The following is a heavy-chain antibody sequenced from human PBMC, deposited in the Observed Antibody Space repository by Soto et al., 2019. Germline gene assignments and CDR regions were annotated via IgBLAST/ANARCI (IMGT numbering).Heavy chain of an antibody. CDR1: GFSLNTYH. V-gene: IGHV4-59*12. D-gene: IGHD6-19*01. CDR3: ARRGRDWYGGVFDI. CDR2: IDYSGST. J-gene: IGHJ3*02. Sequence: SETLSLTCTVSGFSLNTYHWSWIRQPPGKGLEWLGYIDYSGSTNYNSSLRSRVTFSVDTTKNQFSLRLSSVTAADTAVYYCARRGRDWYGGVFDIWGQGTLVTVSS.